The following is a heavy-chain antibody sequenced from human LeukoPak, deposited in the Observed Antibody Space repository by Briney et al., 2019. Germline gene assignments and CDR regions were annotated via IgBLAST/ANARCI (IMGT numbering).Heavy chain of an antibody. D-gene: IGHD4/OR15-4a*01. Sequence: GGSLRLSCAASGFTFSSYAMHWVRQAPGKGLEYVSAISSNGGSTYYANSVKGRFTISRDNAKNSLYVQMSSLRAEDTAVYYCARDGMGTIKAFDIWGQGTMVTVSS. J-gene: IGHJ3*02. CDR2: ISSNGGST. CDR3: ARDGMGTIKAFDI. CDR1: GFTFSSYA. V-gene: IGHV3-64*01.